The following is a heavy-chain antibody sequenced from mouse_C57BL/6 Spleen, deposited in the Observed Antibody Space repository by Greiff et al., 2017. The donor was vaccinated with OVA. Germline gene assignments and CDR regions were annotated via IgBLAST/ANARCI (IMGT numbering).Heavy chain of an antibody. CDR2: IWRGGST. D-gene: IGHD4-1*01. V-gene: IGHV2-5*01. CDR3: AKNFLTGTGGFAY. Sequence: QVQLKESGPGLVQPSQSLSITCTVSGFSLTSYGVHWVRQSPGKGLEWLGVIWRGGSTDYNAAFMSRLSITKDNSKSQVFFKMNSLQADDTAIYYCAKNFLTGTGGFAYWGQGTLVTVSA. CDR1: GFSLTSYG. J-gene: IGHJ3*01.